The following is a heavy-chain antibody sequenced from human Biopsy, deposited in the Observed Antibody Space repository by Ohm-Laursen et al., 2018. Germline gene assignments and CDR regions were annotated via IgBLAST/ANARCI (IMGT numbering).Heavy chain of an antibody. CDR3: ARGLSSGWYGYFDV. J-gene: IGHJ2*01. Sequence: SLRLSCTASGFTFGHYAMHWVRQAPGKGLEWISLIWYDGTNEDYADSVKGRFTISRGNSKNTLYLQINTLTLEDTAFYYCARGLSSGWYGYFDVWGRGTLVTVSP. D-gene: IGHD6-19*01. CDR2: IWYDGTNE. V-gene: IGHV3-33*04. CDR1: GFTFGHYA.